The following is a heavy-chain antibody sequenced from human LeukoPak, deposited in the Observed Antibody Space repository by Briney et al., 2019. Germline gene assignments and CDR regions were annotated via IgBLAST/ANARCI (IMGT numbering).Heavy chain of an antibody. CDR3: AKDLSGYLIPDY. V-gene: IGHV3-23*01. D-gene: IGHD3-22*01. Sequence: GGSLRLSCAASGFTFSTYAMSWVRQAPGKGLEWVSAISGSGDSTYYTDSVKGRFTISRDNSKNTLYLQMNSLRAEDTAVYYCAKDLSGYLIPDYRGQGTLVIVSS. CDR1: GFTFSTYA. CDR2: ISGSGDST. J-gene: IGHJ4*02.